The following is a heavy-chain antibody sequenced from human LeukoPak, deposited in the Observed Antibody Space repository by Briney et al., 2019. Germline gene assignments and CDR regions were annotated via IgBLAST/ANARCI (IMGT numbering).Heavy chain of an antibody. CDR3: ARALAAAGTDLYYYYYGMDV. Sequence: GGSLRLSCAASGFTFSDYYMSWIRQAPGKGLEWVSYISSSGSTIYYADSVKGRFTISRDNAKNSLYLQMNSLRAEDTAVYYCARALAAAGTDLYYYYYGMDVWGQGTTVTVS. CDR2: ISSSGSTI. CDR1: GFTFSDYY. D-gene: IGHD6-13*01. J-gene: IGHJ6*02. V-gene: IGHV3-11*01.